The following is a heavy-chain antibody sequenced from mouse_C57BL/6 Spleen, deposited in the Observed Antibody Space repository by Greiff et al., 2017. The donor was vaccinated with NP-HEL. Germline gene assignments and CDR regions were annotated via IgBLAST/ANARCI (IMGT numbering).Heavy chain of an antibody. V-gene: IGHV1-81*01. CDR3: ARDYYGSNDWYFDV. J-gene: IGHJ1*03. Sequence: VKLMESGAELARPGASVKLSCKASGYTFTSYGISWVKQRTGQGLEWIGEIYPRSGNTYYNEKFKGKATLTADKSSSTAYMELRSLTSEDSAVYFCARDYYGSNDWYFDVWGTGTTVTVSS. CDR1: GYTFTSYG. D-gene: IGHD1-1*01. CDR2: IYPRSGNT.